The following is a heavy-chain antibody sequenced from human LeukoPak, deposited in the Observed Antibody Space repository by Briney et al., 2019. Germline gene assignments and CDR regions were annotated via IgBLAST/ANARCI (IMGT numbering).Heavy chain of an antibody. J-gene: IGHJ6*02. V-gene: IGHV4-30-2*01. CDR3: AASVSYEREVIIRDFYGMDV. Sequence: SETLSLTCVVSGGSISSGGYSWSWIRQPPGRGLEFIGYIYHSGATYYNPSLKSRVTISVDRPKDQFSLKLTSVTAADTAVYYCAASVSYEREVIIRDFYGMDVWGQGTTVTVSS. CDR2: IYHSGAT. CDR1: GGSISSGGYS. D-gene: IGHD3-22*01.